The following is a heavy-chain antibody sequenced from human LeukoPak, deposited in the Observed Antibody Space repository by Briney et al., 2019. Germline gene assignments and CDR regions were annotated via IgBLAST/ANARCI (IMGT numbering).Heavy chain of an antibody. CDR2: INPNSGGT. D-gene: IGHD2-15*01. J-gene: IGHJ4*02. CDR1: GYTFTGYY. V-gene: IGHV1-2*02. CDR3: ARERTLTSCYDY. Sequence: VASVKLSCKASGYTFTGYYMHWERQAPGQGLEWMGWINPNSGGTNYAQKFQGRVTMTRDTSISTAYMELSRLRSDDTAVYYCARERTLTSCYDYWGQGTLVTVSS.